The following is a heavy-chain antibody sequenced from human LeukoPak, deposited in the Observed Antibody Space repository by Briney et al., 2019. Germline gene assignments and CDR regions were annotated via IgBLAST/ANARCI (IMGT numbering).Heavy chain of an antibody. CDR3: ARQGWNPVLYDSSGYYFDY. Sequence: SETLSLTCTVSGGSISSSSYYWGWIRQPPGKGLEWIGSIYYSGSTYYNPSHKSRVTISVDTSKNQFSLKLSSVTAADTAVYYCARQGWNPVLYDSSGYYFDYWGQGTLVTVSS. CDR2: IYYSGST. D-gene: IGHD3-22*01. CDR1: GGSISSSSYY. V-gene: IGHV4-39*01. J-gene: IGHJ4*02.